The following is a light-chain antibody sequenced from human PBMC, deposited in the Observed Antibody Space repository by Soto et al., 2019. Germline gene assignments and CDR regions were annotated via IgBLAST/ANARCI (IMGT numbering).Light chain of an antibody. V-gene: IGLV2-14*01. CDR2: KVS. J-gene: IGLJ1*01. CDR3: SSKTSSSSPFV. Sequence: QSALTQPASVSGSPGQSITISCTGSTSDVGAYNYVSWYKHHPGQAPQLMIYKVSNRPSGVSNRFSGSKSGNTASLTISGLQADDEGDYYCSSKTSSSSPFVFGTGTKVTVL. CDR1: TSDVGAYNY.